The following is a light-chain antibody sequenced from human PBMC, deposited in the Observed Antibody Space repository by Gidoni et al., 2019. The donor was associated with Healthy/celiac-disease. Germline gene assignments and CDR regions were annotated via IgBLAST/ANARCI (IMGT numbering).Light chain of an antibody. CDR1: QSISSW. CDR2: DAS. J-gene: IGKJ1*01. V-gene: IGKV1-5*01. Sequence: DIQMTQSPSTLSASVGDRVTITCRASQSISSWLAWYQQKPGKAPKLLIYDASSLESGVPSRFSGSGSGTEFTLTISSLQPDDFATYYCQQYNSYSXTFGQGTKVEIK. CDR3: QQYNSYSXT.